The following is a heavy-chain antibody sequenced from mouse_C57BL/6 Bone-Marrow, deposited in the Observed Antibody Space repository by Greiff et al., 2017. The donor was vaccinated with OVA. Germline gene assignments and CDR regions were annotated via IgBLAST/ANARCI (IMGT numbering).Heavy chain of an antibody. J-gene: IGHJ3*01. D-gene: IGHD2-1*01. CDR3: AREGRGNRFAY. V-gene: IGHV1-61*01. CDR2: IYPSDSET. Sequence: QVQLQQSGAELVRPGSSVKLSCKASGYTFTSYWMDWVKQRPGQGLEWIGNIYPSDSETHYNQKFKDKATLTVDKSSSTAYMQLSSLTSEDSAVYYCAREGRGNRFAYWGQGTLVTVSA. CDR1: GYTFTSYW.